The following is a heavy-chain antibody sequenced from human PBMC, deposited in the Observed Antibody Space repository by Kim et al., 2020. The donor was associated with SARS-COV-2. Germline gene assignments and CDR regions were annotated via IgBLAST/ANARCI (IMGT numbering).Heavy chain of an antibody. CDR3: ARDRGVVVPNAFDI. V-gene: IGHV4-39*07. CDR2: IYYSGST. CDR1: GGSISSSSYY. J-gene: IGHJ3*02. D-gene: IGHD2-21*01. Sequence: SETLSLTCTVSGGSISSSSYYWGWIRQPPGKGLEWIGSIYYSGSTYYNPSLKSRVTISVDTSKNQFSLKLSSVTAADTAVYYCARDRGVVVPNAFDIWGQGTMVTVSS.